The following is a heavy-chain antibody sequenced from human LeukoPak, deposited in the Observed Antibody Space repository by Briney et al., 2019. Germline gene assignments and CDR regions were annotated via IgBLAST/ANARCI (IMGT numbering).Heavy chain of an antibody. CDR3: ARPKLGMTGWFDP. Sequence: GGSLRLSCAGSGFTFSNYSINWVRQAPGKGLEWVSSISPSSHYIYYADSVKGRFTISRDNAKNSLYLQMNSLRAEDTAVYYCARPKLGMTGWFDPWGQGTLVTVSS. J-gene: IGHJ5*02. V-gene: IGHV3-21*01. CDR2: ISPSSHYI. CDR1: GFTFSNYS. D-gene: IGHD7-27*01.